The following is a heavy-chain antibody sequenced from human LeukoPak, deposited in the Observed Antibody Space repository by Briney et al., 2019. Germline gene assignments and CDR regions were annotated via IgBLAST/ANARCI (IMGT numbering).Heavy chain of an antibody. V-gene: IGHV1-69*04. CDR1: GGTFSSYA. CDR3: ARENRAPYYDSSGAWAFDI. Sequence: GASVKVSCKASGGTFSSYAISWVRQAPGQGLEWMGRIIPILGIANYAQKFQGRVTITADKSTSTAYMELSSLRSEDTAVYYCARENRAPYYDSSGAWAFDIWGQGTMVTVSS. CDR2: IIPILGIA. D-gene: IGHD3-22*01. J-gene: IGHJ3*02.